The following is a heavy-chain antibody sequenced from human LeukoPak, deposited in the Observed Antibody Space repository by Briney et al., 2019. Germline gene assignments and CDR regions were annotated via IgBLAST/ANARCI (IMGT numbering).Heavy chain of an antibody. Sequence: GGSLRLSCTASGFIVSSSYMSWVRQAPGKGPEWVSIIYSDRRTYYAESVKGRFTISRDDSQNMVFLQMDSLRAEDTAVYYCAKQLGYCSDGSCYLPYWGQGTLVTVSS. CDR3: AKQLGYCSDGSCYLPY. V-gene: IGHV3-66*04. CDR1: GFIVSSSY. D-gene: IGHD2-15*01. CDR2: IYSDRRT. J-gene: IGHJ4*02.